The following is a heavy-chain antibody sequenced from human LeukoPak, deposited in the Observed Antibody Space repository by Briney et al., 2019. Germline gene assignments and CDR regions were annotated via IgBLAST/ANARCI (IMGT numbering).Heavy chain of an antibody. CDR3: ARVLADLSEYYYDSSGYPYYFDY. D-gene: IGHD3-22*01. CDR2: IYYSGST. V-gene: IGHV4-31*03. CDR1: GGSISSGGYY. J-gene: IGHJ4*02. Sequence: SETLPLTCTVSGGSISSGGYYWSWIRQHPGKGLEWIGYIYYSGSTYYNPSLKSRVTISVDTSKNQFSLKLSSVTAADTAVYYCARVLADLSEYYYDSSGYPYYFDYWGQGTLVTVSS.